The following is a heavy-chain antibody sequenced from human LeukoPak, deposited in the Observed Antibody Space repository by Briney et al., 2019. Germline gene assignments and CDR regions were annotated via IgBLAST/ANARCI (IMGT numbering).Heavy chain of an antibody. CDR3: ARPRFLEYYDAFDI. Sequence: ASETLSLTCAVYGGSFSGYYWSWIRQPPGKGLEWIGEINHSGSTNYNPSLKSRVTISVDTSKNQFSLKLSSVTAADTAVYYCARPRFLEYYDAFDIWGQGTMVTVSS. J-gene: IGHJ3*02. V-gene: IGHV4-34*01. D-gene: IGHD3-3*01. CDR1: GGSFSGYY. CDR2: INHSGST.